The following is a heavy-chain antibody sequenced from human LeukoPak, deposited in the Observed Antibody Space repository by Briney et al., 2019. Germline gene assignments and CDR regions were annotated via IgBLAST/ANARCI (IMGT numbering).Heavy chain of an antibody. D-gene: IGHD6-19*01. CDR1: GGSISSYY. CDR3: ARLYSSGWYYFDY. V-gene: IGHV4-59*08. CDR2: IYYSGST. Sequence: PSETLSLTCTVSGGSISSYYWSWIRQPPGKGLEWIGYIYYSGSTNYNPSLKSRVTRSVDTSKNQFSLKLSSVTAADTAVYYCARLYSSGWYYFDYWGQGTLVTVSS. J-gene: IGHJ4*02.